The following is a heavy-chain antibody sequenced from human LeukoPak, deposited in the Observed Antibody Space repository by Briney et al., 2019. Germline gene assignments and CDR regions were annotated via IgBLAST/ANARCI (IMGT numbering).Heavy chain of an antibody. CDR1: GFTFSKFK. V-gene: IGHV3-21*01. CDR3: ARDGGGLDS. Sequence: GGSLRLSCTASGFTFSKFKMNWVRQAPAKGLEWVSSISGNSTEKRYADSVKGRFTISRDNAKNSLYLQMSSLRAEDTAVYYCARDGGGLDSWGQGTLVTVSP. CDR2: ISGNSTEK. D-gene: IGHD3-16*01. J-gene: IGHJ4*02.